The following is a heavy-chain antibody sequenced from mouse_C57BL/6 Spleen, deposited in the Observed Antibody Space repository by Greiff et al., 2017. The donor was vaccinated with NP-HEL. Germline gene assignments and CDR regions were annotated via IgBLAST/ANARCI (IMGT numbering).Heavy chain of an antibody. V-gene: IGHV1-31*01. CDR3: ARGTTVFDY. J-gene: IGHJ2*01. CDR2: IYPYNGVS. D-gene: IGHD1-1*01. CDR1: GYSFTGYY. Sequence: EVQLQQSGPELVKPGASVKISCKASGYSFTGYYMHWVKQSHGNILDWIGYIYPYNGVSSYNQKFKGKATLTVDKSSSTAYMELRLTSEDSAVYYCARGTTVFDYWGQGTTLTVSS.